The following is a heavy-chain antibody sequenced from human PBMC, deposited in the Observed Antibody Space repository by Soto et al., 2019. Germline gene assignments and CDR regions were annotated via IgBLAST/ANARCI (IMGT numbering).Heavy chain of an antibody. CDR3: TKDRHPDGIWSLDC. CDR1: GFTFSTYT. J-gene: IGHJ4*02. D-gene: IGHD3-3*01. CDR2: FYGGGSTST. V-gene: IGHV3-23*01. Sequence: GGSLRLSCAAAGFTFSTYTMSWVRQAPGKGPEWVAGFYGGGSTSTFYADSVKGRFAISRDNSKNMLFLQMNSLRAEDTAVYYCTKDRHPDGIWSLDCWGQGTLVTVS.